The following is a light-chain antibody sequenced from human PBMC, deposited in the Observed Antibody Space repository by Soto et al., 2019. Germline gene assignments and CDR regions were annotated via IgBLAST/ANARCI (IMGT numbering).Light chain of an antibody. V-gene: IGLV3-21*02. J-gene: IGLJ2*01. Sequence: SYELTQPPSVSVAPGQTARISCGGDNIGSKVVHWFQQKPGQAPLLVVYDDRDRPSGIPERFSGSNSGNTATLTISGAEAGDEADYYCQVWDSSRNRVFGGGTQLTVL. CDR1: NIGSKV. CDR2: DDR. CDR3: QVWDSSRNRV.